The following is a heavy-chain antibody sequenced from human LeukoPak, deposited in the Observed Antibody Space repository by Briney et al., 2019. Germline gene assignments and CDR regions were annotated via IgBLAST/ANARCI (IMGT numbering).Heavy chain of an antibody. CDR1: GFTVSGNY. CDR3: ARGPSSQYLVHHVAFDI. V-gene: IGHV3-53*01. D-gene: IGHD6-13*01. Sequence: PGGSLRLSCAASGFTVSGNYMSWVRQAPGKGLEWVSLIYSGGNTYYSDCVKGRFTISRDNSKNTLFLQMNSLRAEDTAVYYCARGPSSQYLVHHVAFDIWGQGTMVTVSS. CDR2: IYSGGNT. J-gene: IGHJ3*02.